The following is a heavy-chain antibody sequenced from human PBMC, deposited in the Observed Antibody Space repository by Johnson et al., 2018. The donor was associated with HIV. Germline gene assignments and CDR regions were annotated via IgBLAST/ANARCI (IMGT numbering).Heavy chain of an antibody. J-gene: IGHJ3*02. CDR3: ARGDYYDSSGYFSDAFDI. Sequence: VQLVESGGGLVQPGGSLRLSCAASGFTFSSYWMSWVRQAPGKGLEWVANIKQDGSAKYYVDSVKGRFTISRDNAKNSLYLQMNSLRAEDTAVYYCARGDYYDSSGYFSDAFDIWGQGTMVTVSS. V-gene: IGHV3-7*01. D-gene: IGHD3-22*01. CDR2: IKQDGSAK. CDR1: GFTFSSYW.